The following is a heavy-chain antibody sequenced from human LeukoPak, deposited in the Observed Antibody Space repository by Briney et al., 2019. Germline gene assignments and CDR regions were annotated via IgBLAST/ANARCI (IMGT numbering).Heavy chain of an antibody. D-gene: IGHD1-26*01. J-gene: IGHJ2*01. CDR2: INHSGST. CDR1: GGSFNGYY. V-gene: IGHV4-34*01. Sequence: SETLSLTCAVYGGSFNGYYWSWIRQPPGKGLEWIGEINHSGSTNYNPSLKSRVTISVDTSKSQFSLKLSSVTAADTAVYYCARGVGGSYWYFDLWGRGTLVSVSS. CDR3: ARGVGGSYWYFDL.